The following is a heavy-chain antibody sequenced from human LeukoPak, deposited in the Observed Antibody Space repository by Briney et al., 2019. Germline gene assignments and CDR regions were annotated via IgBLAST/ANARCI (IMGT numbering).Heavy chain of an antibody. V-gene: IGHV3-21*01. CDR1: GFTFSSYV. CDR3: ARMDTAMVY. Sequence: GGSLRLSCAASGFTFSSYVMNWVRQAPGKGLEWVSAISGRDGGTYYADSVRGRFTISRDNAKNSLYLQMNSLRAEDTAVYYCARMDTAMVYWGQGTLVTVSS. J-gene: IGHJ4*02. CDR2: ISGRDGGT. D-gene: IGHD5-18*01.